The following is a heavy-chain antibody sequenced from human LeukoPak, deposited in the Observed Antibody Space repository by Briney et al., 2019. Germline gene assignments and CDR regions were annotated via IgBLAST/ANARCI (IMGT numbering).Heavy chain of an antibody. CDR2: ISGSGGRT. V-gene: IGHV3-23*01. Sequence: GGSLRLSCAASGFTFSTYALNWVRQAPGKGLEWVSAISGSGGRTHYADSVKGRFTISRDNSKNTLYLQMNSLRAEDTAVYYCAKDRATVTDYWGQGTLVTVSS. D-gene: IGHD4-17*01. CDR3: AKDRATVTDY. CDR1: GFTFSTYA. J-gene: IGHJ4*02.